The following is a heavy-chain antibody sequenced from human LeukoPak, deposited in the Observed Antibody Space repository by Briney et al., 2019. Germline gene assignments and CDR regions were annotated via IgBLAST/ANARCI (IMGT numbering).Heavy chain of an antibody. V-gene: IGHV3-48*03. CDR1: GFTFSSYE. D-gene: IGHD3/OR15-3a*01. Sequence: GGSLRLSCIASGFTFSSYEMNWVRQAPGKGLEWVSYISDSGSTKYYADSVRGRFTISRDNSKNSLYLQMNSLRAEDTSVYYCARDYDLSSGAMDVWGKGTAVTVSS. J-gene: IGHJ6*04. CDR3: ARDYDLSSGAMDV. CDR2: ISDSGSTK.